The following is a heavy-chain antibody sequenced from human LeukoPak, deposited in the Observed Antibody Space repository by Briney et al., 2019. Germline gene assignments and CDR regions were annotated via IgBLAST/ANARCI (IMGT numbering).Heavy chain of an antibody. CDR1: GSTFSSYG. Sequence: PGESLKISCAASGSTFSSYGMHWVRQAPGKGLEWVAVIWYDGSNKYYADSVKGRFTISRDNSKNTLYLQMNSLRAEDTAVYYCAKDLSSSWYGLDYWGQGTLVTVSS. J-gene: IGHJ4*02. CDR3: AKDLSSSWYGLDY. V-gene: IGHV3-33*06. D-gene: IGHD6-13*01. CDR2: IWYDGSNK.